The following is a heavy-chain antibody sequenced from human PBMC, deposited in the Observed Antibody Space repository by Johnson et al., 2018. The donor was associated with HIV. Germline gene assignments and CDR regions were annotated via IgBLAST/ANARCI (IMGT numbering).Heavy chain of an antibody. V-gene: IGHV3-23*01. CDR1: GFAFSSYP. J-gene: IGHJ3*02. CDR3: AGIRSSDKDI. D-gene: IGHD2-21*01. Sequence: EVQLLESGGGLVQPGGSLRLSCEASGFAFSSYPMSWVRQAPGQGLDWVSAISGGGGNTYYADSVKGRFTISRDNSKSTLYLQMNSLRAEDTAVYYCAGIRSSDKDIWGQGTMVTVSS. CDR2: ISGGGGNT.